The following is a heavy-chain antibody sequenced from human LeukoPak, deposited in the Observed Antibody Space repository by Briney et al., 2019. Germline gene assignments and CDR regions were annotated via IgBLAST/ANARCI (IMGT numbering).Heavy chain of an antibody. V-gene: IGHV1-2*06. CDR2: INPNSGGT. CDR1: GYTFTGYY. J-gene: IGHJ4*02. Sequence: ASVKVSCKASGYTFTGYYMHWVRQAPGQGLEWMGRINPNSGGTNYAQKFQGRVTMTRDTSISTAYMELSRLRSDDTAVYYCARDSRLVGAKETFDYWGQGTLVTVPS. CDR3: ARDSRLVGAKETFDY. D-gene: IGHD1-26*01.